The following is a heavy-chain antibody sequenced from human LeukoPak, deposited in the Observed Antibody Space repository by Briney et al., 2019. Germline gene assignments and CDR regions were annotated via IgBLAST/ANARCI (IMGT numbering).Heavy chain of an antibody. D-gene: IGHD4-17*01. Sequence: GGSLRLSCAASGFTFSSYGMHWVRHAPGKGLEWVAVIWYDGSNKNYADSVKGRFTISRDNSKNTLYLQMNSLRAEDTAVYYCAGDYGEYYYGMDVWGQGTTVTVSS. CDR2: IWYDGSNK. CDR3: AGDYGEYYYGMDV. CDR1: GFTFSSYG. J-gene: IGHJ6*02. V-gene: IGHV3-33*01.